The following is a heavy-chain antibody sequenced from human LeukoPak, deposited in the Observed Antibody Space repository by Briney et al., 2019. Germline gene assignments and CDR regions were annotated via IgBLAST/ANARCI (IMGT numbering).Heavy chain of an antibody. J-gene: IGHJ4*02. CDR3: ANRPTTVTTPY. D-gene: IGHD4-17*01. V-gene: IGHV3-23*01. CDR2: ISGSGGST. CDR1: GFTFSSYA. Sequence: GGSQRLSCAASGFTFSSYAMSWVRQAPGKGLEWVSAISGSGGSTYYADSVKGRFTISRDNSKNTLYLQMNSLRAEDTAVYYCANRPTTVTTPYWGQGTLVTVSS.